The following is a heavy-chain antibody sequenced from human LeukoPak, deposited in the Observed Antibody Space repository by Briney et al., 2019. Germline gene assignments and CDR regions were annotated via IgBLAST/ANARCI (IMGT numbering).Heavy chain of an antibody. CDR1: GFTFSSYE. D-gene: IGHD3-22*01. CDR3: ARAHYYDSSGYPYYFDY. Sequence: GGSPRLSCAASGFTFSSYEMNWVRQAPGKGLEWVSYISSSGSTIYYADSVKGRFTISRDNAKNSLYLQMNSLRAEDTAVYYCARAHYYDSSGYPYYFDYWGQGTLVTVSS. CDR2: ISSSGSTI. V-gene: IGHV3-48*03. J-gene: IGHJ4*02.